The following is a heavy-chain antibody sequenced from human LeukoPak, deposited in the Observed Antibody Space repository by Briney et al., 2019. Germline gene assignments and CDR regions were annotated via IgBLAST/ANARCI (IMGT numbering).Heavy chain of an antibody. CDR1: GYSFTSYG. CDR3: ATSPTGFLEWLFSDY. V-gene: IGHV1-18*01. J-gene: IGHJ4*02. CDR2: ISTYDGDA. D-gene: IGHD3-3*01. Sequence: ASVKVSCKASGYSFTSYGITWVRQAPGQGLEWMGWISTYDGDANYAQQLQGRVTITADESTSTAYMELSSLRSEDTAVYYCATSPTGFLEWLFSDYWGQGTLVTVSS.